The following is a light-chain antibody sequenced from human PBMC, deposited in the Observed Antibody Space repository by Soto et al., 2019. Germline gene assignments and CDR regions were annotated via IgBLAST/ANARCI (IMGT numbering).Light chain of an antibody. CDR2: EVS. J-gene: IGLJ1*01. V-gene: IGLV2-23*02. Sequence: QSALTQPASVSGSPGQSITISCTGTSSDVGSYNLVSWYQQHPGKAPKLMIYEVSKRPSGVSNRFSGSKSGYTASLTISGLQAEDEADYYCCSYAGSSPFVFGTGTKLTVL. CDR3: CSYAGSSPFV. CDR1: SSDVGSYNL.